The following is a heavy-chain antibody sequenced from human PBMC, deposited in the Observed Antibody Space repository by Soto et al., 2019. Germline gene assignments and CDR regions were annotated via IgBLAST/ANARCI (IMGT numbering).Heavy chain of an antibody. J-gene: IGHJ3*02. D-gene: IGHD6-19*01. CDR2: IIPIFGTA. CDR1: GGTFSSYA. V-gene: IGHV1-69*06. Sequence: QVQLVQSGAEVKKPGSSVKVSCKASGGTFSSYAISWVRQAPGQGLEWMGGIIPIFGTANYAQKFQGRVTITADKSTSTAYMELSRLRSEDTAVYYCASLLTSVAGTRVSAFDIWGQGTMVTVSS. CDR3: ASLLTSVAGTRVSAFDI.